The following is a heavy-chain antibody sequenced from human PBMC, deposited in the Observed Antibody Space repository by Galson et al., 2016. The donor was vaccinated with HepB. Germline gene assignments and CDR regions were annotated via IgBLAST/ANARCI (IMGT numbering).Heavy chain of an antibody. V-gene: IGHV3-21*01. CDR3: GNDPQHYRAVDY. Sequence: SLRLSCAASGFTFSVYNMNWVRQAPGKRLEWVSSISSSGASIHYADSVRGRFTISRDNAMNSMYLQMNSLRAEDTAVYFCGNDPQHYRAVDYWGQGTLVTVSS. D-gene: IGHD4-11*01. J-gene: IGHJ4*02. CDR1: GFTFSVYN. CDR2: ISSSGASI.